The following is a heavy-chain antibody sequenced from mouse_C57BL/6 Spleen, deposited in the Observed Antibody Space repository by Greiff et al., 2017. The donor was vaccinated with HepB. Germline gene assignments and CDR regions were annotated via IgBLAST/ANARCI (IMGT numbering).Heavy chain of an antibody. CDR3: AREGGPYYYGSSYGYFDV. D-gene: IGHD1-1*01. CDR1: GYTFTSYW. V-gene: IGHV1-72*01. J-gene: IGHJ1*03. Sequence: QVQLQQPGAELVKPGASVKLSCKASGYTFTSYWMHWVKQRPGRGLERIGRIDPNSGGTKYNEKFKSKATLTVDKPSSTAYMQLSSLTSEDSAVYYCAREGGPYYYGSSYGYFDVWGTGTTVTVSS. CDR2: IDPNSGGT.